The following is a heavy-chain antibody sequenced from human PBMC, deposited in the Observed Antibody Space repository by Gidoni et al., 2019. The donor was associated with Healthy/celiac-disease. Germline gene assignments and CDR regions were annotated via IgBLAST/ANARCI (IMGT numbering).Heavy chain of an antibody. CDR1: GFTLLSYS. CDR2: ISSSSSTI. J-gene: IGHJ4*02. Sequence: EVQLVESGGGLVQPGGSLRLSCAASGFTLLSYSMNWVRQAPGKGLEWVSYISSSSSTIYYADSVKGRFTISRDNAKNSLYLQMNSLRAEDTAVYYCARDRWVAAPHPGGFDYWGQGTLVTVSS. D-gene: IGHD2-15*01. V-gene: IGHV3-48*01. CDR3: ARDRWVAAPHPGGFDY.